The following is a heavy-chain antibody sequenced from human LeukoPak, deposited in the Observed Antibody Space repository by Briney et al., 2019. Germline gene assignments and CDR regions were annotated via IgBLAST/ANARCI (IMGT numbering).Heavy chain of an antibody. CDR2: MNPNSGNT. D-gene: IGHD4-11*01. CDR1: GGTFSSYA. CDR3: ARYDYSEYYFDY. J-gene: IGHJ4*02. Sequence: GASVKASCKASGGTFSSYAISWVRQAPGQGLEWMGWMNPNSGNTGYAQKFQGRVTMTRNTSISTAYMELSSLRSEDTAVYYYARYDYSEYYFDYWGQGTLVTVSS. V-gene: IGHV1-8*02.